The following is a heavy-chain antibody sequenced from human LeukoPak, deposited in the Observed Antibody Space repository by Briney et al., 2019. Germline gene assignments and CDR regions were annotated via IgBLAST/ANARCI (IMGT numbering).Heavy chain of an antibody. CDR1: GYSFTSYW. CDR3: ARLKGMSSGWYHY. Sequence: GESLQISCQGSGYSFTSYWIGWVRQLPGKGLERMGIIYPGDSDTRYSPSFQGQVTISADKSISTAYLQWSSLKASDTAMYYCARLKGMSSGWYHYWGQGTLVTVSS. D-gene: IGHD6-19*01. CDR2: IYPGDSDT. V-gene: IGHV5-51*01. J-gene: IGHJ4*02.